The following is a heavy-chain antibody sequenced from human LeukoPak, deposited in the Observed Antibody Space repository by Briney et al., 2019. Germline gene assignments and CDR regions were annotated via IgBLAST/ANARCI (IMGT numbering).Heavy chain of an antibody. CDR1: GGSFSGYY. Sequence: SETLSLTCAVYGGSFSGYYWSWLRQPPGKGLEWLGEINHSGGTNYNPSLKSRVTISVDTSKNQFSLKLSSVTAADTAVFYCARVRKNGYGKTLNWFDPWGQGTLVTVSS. D-gene: IGHD5-12*01. CDR3: ARVRKNGYGKTLNWFDP. J-gene: IGHJ5*02. CDR2: INHSGGT. V-gene: IGHV4-34*01.